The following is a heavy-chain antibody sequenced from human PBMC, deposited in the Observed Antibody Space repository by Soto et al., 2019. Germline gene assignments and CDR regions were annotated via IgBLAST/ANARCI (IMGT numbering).Heavy chain of an antibody. V-gene: IGHV3-23*01. J-gene: IGHJ3*01. CDR2: ISAIGDST. CDR3: ATVGPYSPRWDF. D-gene: IGHD2-15*01. Sequence: EVQVLESGGGLVQPGGSLRLSCVFSKFAFSTFGMSWVRQAPGKGLESVSSISAIGDSTYHADSVKGRFSISRDNSRNSLYLQMNNLRAEATAVYYCATVGPYSPRWDFWGQGTVVSVSS. CDR1: KFAFSTFG.